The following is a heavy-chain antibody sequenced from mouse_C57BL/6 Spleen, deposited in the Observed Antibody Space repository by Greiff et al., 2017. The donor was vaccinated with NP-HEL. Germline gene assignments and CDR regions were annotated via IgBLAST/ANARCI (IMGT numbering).Heavy chain of an antibody. D-gene: IGHD2-4*01. CDR2: IYPGSGST. CDR3: ARSDYGGDWYFDD. CDR1: GYTFTSYW. Sequence: VQLQQPGAELVKPGASVKMSCKASGYTFTSYWITWVKQRPGQGLEWIGDIYPGSGSTNYNEKFKSKATLTVDTSSSTAYMQLSSWTSEDSAVYDCARSDYGGDWYFDDWGTGTTVTVSS. J-gene: IGHJ1*03. V-gene: IGHV1-55*01.